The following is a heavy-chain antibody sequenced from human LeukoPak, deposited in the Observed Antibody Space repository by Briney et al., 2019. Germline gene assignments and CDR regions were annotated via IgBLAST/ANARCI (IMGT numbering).Heavy chain of an antibody. D-gene: IGHD3-10*01. CDR2: ISYDGSNK. V-gene: IGHV3-30*18. J-gene: IGHJ4*02. CDR3: AKDPLIGKDAPGASFDY. CDR1: GFTFSSYG. Sequence: PGRSLRLSCAASGFTFSSYGMHWVRQAPGKGLEWVAVISYDGSNKYYADSVKGRFTISRDNSKNTLYLQMDSLRAEDTAVYYCAKDPLIGKDAPGASFDYWGQGTLVTVSS.